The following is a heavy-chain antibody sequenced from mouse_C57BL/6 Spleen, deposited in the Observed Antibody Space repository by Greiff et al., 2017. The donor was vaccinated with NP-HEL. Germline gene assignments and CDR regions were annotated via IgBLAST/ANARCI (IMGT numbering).Heavy chain of an antibody. Sequence: QVQLQQSGAELARPGASVKMSCKASGYTFTSYTMHWVKQRPGQGLEWIGYINPSSGYTKYNQKFKDKATLTADKSSSTAYMQLSSLTSEDSAVYYCAREGYYYGSSYDYAMDYWGQGTSVTVSS. J-gene: IGHJ4*01. CDR2: INPSSGYT. CDR3: AREGYYYGSSYDYAMDY. V-gene: IGHV1-4*01. CDR1: GYTFTSYT. D-gene: IGHD1-1*01.